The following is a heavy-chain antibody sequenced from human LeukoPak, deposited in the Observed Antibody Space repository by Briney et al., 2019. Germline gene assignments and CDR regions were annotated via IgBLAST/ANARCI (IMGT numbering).Heavy chain of an antibody. J-gene: IGHJ4*02. V-gene: IGHV1-69*06. CDR2: IIPIFGTA. Sequence: GASVKVSCKASGGTFSSYAISWVRQAPGQGLEWMGGIIPIFGTANYAQKFQGRVTITADKSTSTAYMELSSLRSEDTAVYYCARGPVVVPAFLGYGGKEPLATVSS. CDR3: ARGPVVVPAFLGY. CDR1: GGTFSSYA. D-gene: IGHD2-2*01.